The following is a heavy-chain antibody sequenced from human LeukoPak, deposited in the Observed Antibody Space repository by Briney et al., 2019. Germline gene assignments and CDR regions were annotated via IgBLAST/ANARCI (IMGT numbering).Heavy chain of an antibody. V-gene: IGHV3-66*01. D-gene: IGHD2-21*02. J-gene: IGHJ5*02. Sequence: GGSLRLPCAASGFTVSSNYVSWVRQAPGKGLEWVSSIYRDGSTYYADSVRGRFTISRDNSKNTLYLQMNNLRVEDTAVYYCARVMTAITNWFDPWGQGTLVTVSS. CDR3: ARVMTAITNWFDP. CDR1: GFTVSSNY. CDR2: IYRDGST.